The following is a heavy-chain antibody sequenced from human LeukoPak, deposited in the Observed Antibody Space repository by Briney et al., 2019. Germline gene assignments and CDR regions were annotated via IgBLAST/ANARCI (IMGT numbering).Heavy chain of an antibody. CDR1: GGSFTGYS. CDR2: INHSGST. V-gene: IGHV4-34*01. Sequence: SETLSLTCAVYGGSFTGYSWSWIRQPPGKGLEWIGEINHSGSTNYKPSLRSRVTTSVDTSKNQFSLKLSSVTAADTAVYYCARDAGNGWGQGTLVTVSS. J-gene: IGHJ4*02. CDR3: ARDAGNG. D-gene: IGHD4-23*01.